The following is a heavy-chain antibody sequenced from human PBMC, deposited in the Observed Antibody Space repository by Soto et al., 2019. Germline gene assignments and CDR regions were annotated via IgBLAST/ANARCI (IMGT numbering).Heavy chain of an antibody. CDR2: MNPNNGNS. V-gene: IGHV1-8*01. Sequence: ASVKVSCKASGFTFITYDFSWVRQAAGQGLEWMGWMNPNNGNSGFAQKFRGRINMTRNTSISTDYLELSSLRSDDSAVYFCARRKERAGSYYLDLWCQGNQFTVSS. J-gene: IGHJ4*02. D-gene: IGHD6-25*01. CDR1: GFTFITYD. CDR3: ARRKERAGSYYLDL.